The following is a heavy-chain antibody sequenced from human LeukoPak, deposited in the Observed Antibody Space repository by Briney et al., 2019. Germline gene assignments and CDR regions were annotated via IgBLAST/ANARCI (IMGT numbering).Heavy chain of an antibody. CDR2: FDPEDGET. CDR1: GYTLTELS. D-gene: IGHD4-17*01. CDR3: AAYYGDIAAFDY. V-gene: IGHV1-24*01. Sequence: ASVKVSCKVSGYTLTELSMHWVRQAPGKGLEWMGGFDPEDGETIYAQKFQGRVTMTEDTSTDTAYMELSSLRSEDTAVYYCAAYYGDIAAFDYWGQGTLVTVSS. J-gene: IGHJ4*02.